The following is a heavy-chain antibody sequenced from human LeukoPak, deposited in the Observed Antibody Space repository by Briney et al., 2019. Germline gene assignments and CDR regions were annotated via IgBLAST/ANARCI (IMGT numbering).Heavy chain of an antibody. CDR2: LSRSGDTT. D-gene: IGHD1-7*01. CDR1: GYTFTYYA. CDR3: TRTSSLYDY. V-gene: IGHV3-23*01. J-gene: IGHJ4*02. Sequence: PGGSLRLSCAASGYTFTYYAMSWVRQAPGEGLEWVSALSRSGDTTYYADSVKGRFTISRDNSKSTLHLQMNSLRAEDTAVYYCTRTSSLYDYWGQGTLVSVSS.